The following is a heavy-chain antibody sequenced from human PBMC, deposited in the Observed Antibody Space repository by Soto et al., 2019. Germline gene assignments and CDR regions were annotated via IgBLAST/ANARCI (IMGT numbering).Heavy chain of an antibody. J-gene: IGHJ3*02. D-gene: IGHD3-16*01. CDR1: TFTFSSYW. CDR2: IKQDGSEK. V-gene: IGHV3-7*03. CDR3: ARDLFEAARRGEYAFDI. Sequence: GGSLRLSCAASTFTFSSYWMSWVRQAPGKGLEWVANIKQDGSEKYYVDSAKGRFTISRDNAKNSLYLQMNSLRAEDTAVYYCARDLFEAARRGEYAFDIWGQGTMVTVSS.